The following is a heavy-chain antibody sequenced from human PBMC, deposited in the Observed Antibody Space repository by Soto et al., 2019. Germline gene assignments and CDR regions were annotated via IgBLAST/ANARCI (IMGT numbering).Heavy chain of an antibody. CDR2: LSYDGSNK. D-gene: IGHD5-12*01. V-gene: IGHV3-30*14. CDR3: AREGWLRFYYYAMDV. Sequence: QVQLVESGGGVVQPGRSLRLSCVASGFTFSSYAMHWVRQAPGRGLEWVAVLSYDGSNKHYADSVKGRFTISRDNSKNTQYLQMTSLRAEDTAVYYCAREGWLRFYYYAMDVWGQGTTVTVS. J-gene: IGHJ6*02. CDR1: GFTFSSYA.